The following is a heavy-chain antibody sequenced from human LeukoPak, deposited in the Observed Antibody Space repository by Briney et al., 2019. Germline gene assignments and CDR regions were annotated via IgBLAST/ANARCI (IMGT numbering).Heavy chain of an antibody. V-gene: IGHV3-11*06. J-gene: IGHJ6*02. D-gene: IGHD4-11*01. CDR2: ISSSSSYT. CDR1: GFTFSDYY. CDR3: ARDDYSNYGSSYYYYGMDV. Sequence: GGSLRLSCAASGFTFSDYYMSWIRQAPGKGLEWVSYISSSSSYTNYADSVKGRFTISRDNAKNSLYLQMNSLRAEDTAVYYCARDDYSNYGSSYYYYGMDVWGQGTTVTVSS.